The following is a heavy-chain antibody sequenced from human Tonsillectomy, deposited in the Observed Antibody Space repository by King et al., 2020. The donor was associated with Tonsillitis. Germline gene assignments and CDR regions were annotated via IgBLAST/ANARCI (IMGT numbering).Heavy chain of an antibody. V-gene: IGHV6-1*01. J-gene: IGHJ6*02. D-gene: IGHD5-24*01. CDR1: GDSVSSNSAA. CDR3: ARLVEMATRRADYYYYYGMDV. CDR2: TYYRAKWYN. Sequence: VQMQQSGPGLVKTSQTLSLTCAISGDSVSSNSAAWNWIRQSPSRGLEWLGRTYYRAKWYNDYAVSVKSRITINQDTSKNQFSLQLNSVTLEDTAVSYCARLVEMATRRADYYYYYGMDVWGQGTTVTVSS.